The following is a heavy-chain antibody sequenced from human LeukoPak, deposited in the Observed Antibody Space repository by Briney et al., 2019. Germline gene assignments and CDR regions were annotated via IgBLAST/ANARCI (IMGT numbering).Heavy chain of an antibody. Sequence: EASVKVSCKASGYTFTSYDINWVRQTTGQGVEWMGWLNPNSGNTGYAQKFQGRVTMTRNTSISTAYMELSSLRSEDTAVYYCARARGYSSPVDYWGQGTLVTVSS. CDR3: ARARGYSSPVDY. V-gene: IGHV1-8*01. D-gene: IGHD5-18*01. CDR2: LNPNSGNT. CDR1: GYTFTSYD. J-gene: IGHJ4*02.